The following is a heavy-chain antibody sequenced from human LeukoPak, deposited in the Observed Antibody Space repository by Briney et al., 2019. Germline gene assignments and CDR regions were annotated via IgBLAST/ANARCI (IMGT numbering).Heavy chain of an antibody. V-gene: IGHV3-21*01. CDR3: ASELGDY. CDR1: GFTFSTYS. CDR2: ISSSSSFI. Sequence: GSLRLSCAASGFTFSTYSMNWVRQAPGKGLEWVSSISSSSSFIYYADSVKGRFTISRDNAKNSLFLEMNSLRAEDTAVYYCASELGDYWGQGTLVTVSS. D-gene: IGHD7-27*01. J-gene: IGHJ4*02.